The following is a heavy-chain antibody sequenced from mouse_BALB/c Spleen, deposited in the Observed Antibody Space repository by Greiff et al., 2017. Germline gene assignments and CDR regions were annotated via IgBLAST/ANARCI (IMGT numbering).Heavy chain of an antibody. D-gene: IGHD2-4*01. CDR1: GFNIKDTY. J-gene: IGHJ4*01. V-gene: IGHV14-3*02. CDR2: IDPANGNT. CDR3: ARGPIYYDYKDAMDY. Sequence: EVQLQESGAELVKPGASVKLSCTASGFNIKDTYMHWVKQRPEQGLEWIGRIDPANGNTKYDPKFQGKATITADTSSNTAYLQLSSLTSEDTAVYYCARGPIYYDYKDAMDYWGQGTSVTVSS.